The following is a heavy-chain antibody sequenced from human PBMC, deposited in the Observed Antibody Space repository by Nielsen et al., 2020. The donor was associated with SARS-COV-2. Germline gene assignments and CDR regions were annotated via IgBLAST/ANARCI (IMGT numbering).Heavy chain of an antibody. CDR2: IKSKTDGGTT. Sequence: GESLKISCAASGFTFSNAWMSWVRQAPGKGLEWVGRIKSKTDGGTTDYAAPVKGRFTISRDDSKNTLYLQMNSLKTEDTAVYYCTTSIGVGAPFDYWGQGTLVTVSS. J-gene: IGHJ4*02. CDR1: GFTFSNAW. V-gene: IGHV3-15*01. D-gene: IGHD1-26*01. CDR3: TTSIGVGAPFDY.